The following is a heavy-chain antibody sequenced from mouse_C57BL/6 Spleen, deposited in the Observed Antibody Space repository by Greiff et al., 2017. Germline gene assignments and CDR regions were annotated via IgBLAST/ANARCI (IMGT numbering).Heavy chain of an antibody. D-gene: IGHD4-1*01. J-gene: IGHJ1*03. CDR3: ARPWDWYFDV. CDR1: GFTFSSYG. CDR2: ISSGGSYT. Sequence: EVMLVESGGDLVKPGGSLTLSCAASGFTFSSYGMSWVRQTPDKRLEWVATISSGGSYTYYPDSVKGRFTISRDNAKNTLYLQMSSLKAEDTAMYYCARPWDWYFDVWGTGTTVTVSS. V-gene: IGHV5-6*01.